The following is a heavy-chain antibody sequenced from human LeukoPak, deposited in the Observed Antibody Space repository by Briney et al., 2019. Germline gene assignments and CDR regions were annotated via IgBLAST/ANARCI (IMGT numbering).Heavy chain of an antibody. D-gene: IGHD2-2*01. J-gene: IGHJ4*02. Sequence: VASVTVSCKASGYTFTGYYIHWVRQAPGQGLEWMGWSSPNSGGTNYAQKFQGRVTMTRDTSISTAYMELSRLRSDDTAVYYCARDVGEYCSSTNCYASDYWGQGTLVTVSS. CDR1: GYTFTGYY. CDR2: SSPNSGGT. V-gene: IGHV1-2*02. CDR3: ARDVGEYCSSTNCYASDY.